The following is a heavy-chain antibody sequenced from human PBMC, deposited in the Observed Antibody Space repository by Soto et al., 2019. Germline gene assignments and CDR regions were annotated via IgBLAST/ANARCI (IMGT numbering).Heavy chain of an antibody. CDR1: VCTFSSYA. CDR2: ISGSGGTS. V-gene: IGHV3-23*01. D-gene: IGHD3-22*01. Sequence: PGGSLRLSCASFVCTFSSYAMSWVRQAPGKGLEWVSSISGSGGTSYYADSVKGRFTLSRDNSKNTLYLQMNSLRAEDTAVYYCAKGGYYYDTSGPTFEYWGQGTLVRVSS. J-gene: IGHJ4*02. CDR3: AKGGYYYDTSGPTFEY.